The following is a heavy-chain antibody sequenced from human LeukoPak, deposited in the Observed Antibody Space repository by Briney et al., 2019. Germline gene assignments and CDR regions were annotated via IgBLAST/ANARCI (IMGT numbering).Heavy chain of an antibody. CDR3: ARETSSGWDGRGWFDP. CDR1: GYTFTGYY. J-gene: IGHJ5*02. CDR2: INPNSGGT. Sequence: ASVKVSCKASGYTFTGYYMHWVRQAPGQGLEWMGWINPNSGGTNYAQKFQGRVTMTRDTSISTAYMELSRLRSDDTAVYYCARETSSGWDGRGWFDPWGQGTLVTVSS. V-gene: IGHV1-2*02. D-gene: IGHD6-19*01.